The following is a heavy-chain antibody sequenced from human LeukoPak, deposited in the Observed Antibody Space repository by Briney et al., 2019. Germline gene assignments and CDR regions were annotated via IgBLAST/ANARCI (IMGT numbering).Heavy chain of an antibody. V-gene: IGHV1-46*01. CDR1: GYTFTSYY. D-gene: IGHD1-26*01. J-gene: IGHJ5*02. CDR3: ARDTIVDRFRFDP. Sequence: ASVKISCKASGYTFTSYYMHWVRQAPGQGLEWMGIINPSGGSTSYAQKFQGRVTMTRDTSTSTVYMELSSLRSEDTAVYYCARDTIVDRFRFDPWGQGTLVTVSS. CDR2: INPSGGST.